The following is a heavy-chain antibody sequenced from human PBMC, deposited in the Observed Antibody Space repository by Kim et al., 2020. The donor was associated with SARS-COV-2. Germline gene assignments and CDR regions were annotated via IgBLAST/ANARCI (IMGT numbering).Heavy chain of an antibody. V-gene: IGHV4-4*06. CDR3: ARGLRYDFWSGYLYGMDV. J-gene: IGHJ6*02. Sequence: KSRVTMSVDTSKNQCSLKLSSVTAADTAVYYCARGLRYDFWSGYLYGMDVWGQGTTVTVSS. D-gene: IGHD3-3*01.